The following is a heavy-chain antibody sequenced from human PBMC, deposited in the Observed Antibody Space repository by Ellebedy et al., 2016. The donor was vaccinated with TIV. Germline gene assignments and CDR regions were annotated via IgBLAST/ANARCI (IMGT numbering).Heavy chain of an antibody. Sequence: GGSLRLXXAASGFTFSSYAMSWVRQAPGKGLEWVSAISGSGGSTYYADSVKGRFTISRDNSKNTLYLQMNSLRAEDTAVYYCAKSGPTRGRFGELLSTIDYWGQGTLVTVSS. CDR1: GFTFSSYA. V-gene: IGHV3-23*01. J-gene: IGHJ4*02. D-gene: IGHD3-10*01. CDR3: AKSGPTRGRFGELLSTIDY. CDR2: ISGSGGST.